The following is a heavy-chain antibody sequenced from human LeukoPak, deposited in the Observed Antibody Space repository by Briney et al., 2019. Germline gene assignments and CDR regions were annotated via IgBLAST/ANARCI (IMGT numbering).Heavy chain of an antibody. D-gene: IGHD3-10*01. V-gene: IGHV4-59*01. J-gene: IGHJ5*02. CDR1: GGSIRSYY. Sequence: SETLSLTCTVSGGSIRSYYRSWIRQPPGKGLDWIGYIYYSGSTNYNPSLKGRVTISVDTSKNQFSLKLSSVTAADTAVYYCAGGSGSHNWFDPWGQGTLVTVSS. CDR2: IYYSGST. CDR3: AGGSGSHNWFDP.